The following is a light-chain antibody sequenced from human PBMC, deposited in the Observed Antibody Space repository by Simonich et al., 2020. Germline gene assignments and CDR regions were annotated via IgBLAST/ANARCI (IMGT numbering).Light chain of an antibody. CDR1: VLAKKY. Sequence: SFELTQPSSVSVSPGQTARLTCSEDVLAKKYARWFQQNQGQAPVLVIYKDRGRPSGIPERCSGSSAGTTATLTISGAQVEDEADDYCYSAADNNRGFGGGTKLTVL. J-gene: IGLJ3*02. CDR2: KDR. V-gene: IGLV3-27*01. CDR3: YSAADNNRG.